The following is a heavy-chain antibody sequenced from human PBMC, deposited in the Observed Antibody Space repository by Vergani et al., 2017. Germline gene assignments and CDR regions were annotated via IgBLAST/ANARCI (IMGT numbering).Heavy chain of an antibody. J-gene: IGHJ4*01. V-gene: IGHV3-30*02. CDR1: GFSFGSYG. CDR2: TRYDGIVE. CDR3: ATAGAAYCRGASCYDFFEY. D-gene: IGHD2-15*01. Sequence: QVQLVESGGNVVQSGTSLRLSCAASGFSFGSYGMHWVRQAPGKGLEWVAFTRYDGIVEYYGDSVRGRFTISRDNSKNTLYLQMNRLRPEDTAVYYCATAGAAYCRGASCYDFFEYWGQEPWSPSPQ.